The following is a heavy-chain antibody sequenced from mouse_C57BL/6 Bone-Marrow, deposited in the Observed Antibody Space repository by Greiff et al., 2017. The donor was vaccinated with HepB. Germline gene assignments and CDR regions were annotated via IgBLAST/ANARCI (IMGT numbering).Heavy chain of an antibody. V-gene: IGHV1-19*01. Sequence: DVHLVESGPVLVKPGASVKMSCKASGYTFTDYYMNWVKQSHGKSLEWIGVINPYNGGTSYNQKFKGKATLTVDKSSSTAYMELNSLTSEDSAVYYCARGYYDYFYAMDYWGQGTSVTVSS. CDR3: ARGYYDYFYAMDY. D-gene: IGHD2-4*01. CDR1: GYTFTDYY. CDR2: INPYNGGT. J-gene: IGHJ4*01.